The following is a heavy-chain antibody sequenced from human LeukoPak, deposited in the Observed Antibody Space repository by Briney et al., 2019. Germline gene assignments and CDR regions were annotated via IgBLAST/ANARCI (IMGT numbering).Heavy chain of an antibody. CDR1: GFTFSIYA. CDR2: ISGTDGST. J-gene: IGHJ4*02. CDR3: TKPSGAAAVDY. V-gene: IGHV3-23*01. Sequence: GGSLRLSCVTSGFTFSIYALSWVRQAPGKGLEWVSAISGTDGSTYYADSVKGRFTITRDNSKNTLYLQMNSLRVEDTAVYYCTKPSGAAAVDYWGQGTLVTVSS. D-gene: IGHD6-25*01.